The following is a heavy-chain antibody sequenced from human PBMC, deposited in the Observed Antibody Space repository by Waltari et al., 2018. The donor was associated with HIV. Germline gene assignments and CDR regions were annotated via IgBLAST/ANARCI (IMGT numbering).Heavy chain of an antibody. D-gene: IGHD1-26*01. J-gene: IGHJ3*02. CDR3: ARLQGWELIGSAAFDI. Sequence: QMQLQESGPGLVKPSETLSLTCTVSGGSIGSRSHFWGWIRQPPGTGLEWIGTLFYSGSTDYNPPLKSRVTISVDTSKNQFSLKMSSVTAADTAVYYCARLQGWELIGSAAFDIWGQGTMVTVSS. V-gene: IGHV4-39*01. CDR1: GGSIGSRSHF. CDR2: LFYSGST.